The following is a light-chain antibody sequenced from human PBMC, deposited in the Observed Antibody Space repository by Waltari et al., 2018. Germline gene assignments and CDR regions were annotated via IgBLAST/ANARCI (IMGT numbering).Light chain of an antibody. V-gene: IGKV3-15*01. CDR3: RQYNTWPPST. CDR2: GAS. CDR1: HYIRNN. Sequence: EIVITQSPSALSVSPGERATLPCTASHYIRNNLSWYQHKPGQPPRLLITGASTRSTRVPARFSGSGSGTEFSVTISSLQSEDSAIYFCRQYNTWPPSTLGQGTTLEIK. J-gene: IGKJ2*02.